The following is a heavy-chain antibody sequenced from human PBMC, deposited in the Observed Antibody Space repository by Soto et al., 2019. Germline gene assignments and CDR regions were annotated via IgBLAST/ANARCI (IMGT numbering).Heavy chain of an antibody. CDR3: ARGGYYYDSSGPLDY. D-gene: IGHD3-22*01. CDR1: GGSISSGDYY. V-gene: IGHV4-30-4*01. Sequence: QVQLQESGPGLVKPSQTLSLSCSVSGGSISSGDYYWRWIRQPPGKGLEWIGYIYHSGSTYHNPSLKSRVTMSVDTSQNQFSLELSSVTAADTAVYYCARGGYYYDSSGPLDYWGQGTLVTVSS. CDR2: IYHSGST. J-gene: IGHJ4*02.